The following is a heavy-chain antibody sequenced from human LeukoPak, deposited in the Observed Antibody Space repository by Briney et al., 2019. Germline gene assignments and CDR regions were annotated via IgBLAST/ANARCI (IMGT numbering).Heavy chain of an antibody. V-gene: IGHV1-46*03. Sequence: ASVKVSCKASGYTFTNYYIHWVRQAPGQGLEWMGIINPSGGSTNYQQKLQGRVTMTRDTSTSTVYMELSSLRSEDTAVYYCTRLLPGGNSSFDYWGQGTLVTVSS. CDR2: INPSGGST. J-gene: IGHJ4*02. D-gene: IGHD1-7*01. CDR3: TRLLPGGNSSFDY. CDR1: GYTFTNYY.